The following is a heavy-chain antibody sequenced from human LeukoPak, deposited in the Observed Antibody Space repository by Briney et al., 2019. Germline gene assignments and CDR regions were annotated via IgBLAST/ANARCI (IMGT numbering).Heavy chain of an antibody. J-gene: IGHJ4*02. V-gene: IGHV3-74*01. Sequence: PGGSLRLSCAASGFTFSDTWMHWVRQAPGKGLVWVSRIRSDGSDTRYAESVKGRFTISRDNAKNTLYLQMNSLRAEDTAVYYCARDWFNAIDYWGQGTLVTVSS. CDR2: IRSDGSDT. D-gene: IGHD2/OR15-2a*01. CDR1: GFTFSDTW. CDR3: ARDWFNAIDY.